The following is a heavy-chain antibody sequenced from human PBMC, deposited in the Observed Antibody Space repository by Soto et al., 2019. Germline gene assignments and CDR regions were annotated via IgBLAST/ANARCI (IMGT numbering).Heavy chain of an antibody. J-gene: IGHJ5*02. D-gene: IGHD6-19*01. CDR3: ARARIAVAPGWFDP. CDR2: INAGNGNT. V-gene: IGHV1-3*01. CDR1: GYTFTSYA. Sequence: QVQLVQSGAEVKKPGASVKVSCKASGYTFTSYAMHWVRQAPGQRLEWMGWINAGNGNTKYSQKFQGRVTITRDTSASTAYMELSSLRSEDTAVYYCARARIAVAPGWFDPWGQGTLVTASS.